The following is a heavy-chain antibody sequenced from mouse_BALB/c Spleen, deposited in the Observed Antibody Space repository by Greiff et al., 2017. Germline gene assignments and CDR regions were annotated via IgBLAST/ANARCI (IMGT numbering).Heavy chain of an antibody. D-gene: IGHD2-4*01. Sequence: EVKLVESGPGLVKPSQSLSLTCTVTGYSITSDYAWNWIRQFPGNKLEWMGYISYSGSTSYNPSLKSRISITRDTSKNQFFLQLNSVTTEDTATYYCAREDYDDLYAMDYWGQGTSVTVSS. CDR3: AREDYDDLYAMDY. CDR1: GYSITSDYA. J-gene: IGHJ4*01. V-gene: IGHV3-2*02. CDR2: ISYSGST.